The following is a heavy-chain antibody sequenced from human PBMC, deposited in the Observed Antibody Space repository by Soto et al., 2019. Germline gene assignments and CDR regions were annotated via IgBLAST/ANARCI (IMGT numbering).Heavy chain of an antibody. D-gene: IGHD3-10*01. Sequence: GGSLRLSGAASGFTFSSYAMSWVRQAPGKGLEWVSAISGSGGSTYYADSVKGRFTISRDNSKNTLYLQMNSLRAEDTAVYYCAKAQRFGELLPTDYWGQGTLVTVSS. CDR3: AKAQRFGELLPTDY. J-gene: IGHJ4*02. CDR2: ISGSGGST. CDR1: GFTFSSYA. V-gene: IGHV3-23*01.